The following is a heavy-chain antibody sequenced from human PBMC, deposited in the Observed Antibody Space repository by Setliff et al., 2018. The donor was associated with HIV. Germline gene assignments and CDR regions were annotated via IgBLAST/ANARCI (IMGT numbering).Heavy chain of an antibody. V-gene: IGHV1-8*02. CDR1: GYTFTSYD. J-gene: IGHJ4*02. CDR3: VRDQGGGNLDY. Sequence: GASVKVSCKASGYTFTSYDINWVRQATGQGLEWMGWMNPNIDNTGYAQKFQGRVIMTRNTSISTAYMELTSLRSEDTAVFYCVRDQGGGNLDYWGQGTLVTVSS. CDR2: MNPNIDNT. D-gene: IGHD2-2*01.